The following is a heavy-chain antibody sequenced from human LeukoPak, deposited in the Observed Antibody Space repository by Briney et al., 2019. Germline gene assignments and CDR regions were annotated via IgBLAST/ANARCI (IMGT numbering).Heavy chain of an antibody. Sequence: PGGSLRLSCAASGFTFSNYGMHWVRQAPGKGLEWDSAISGSGGSTYYADSVKGRFTISRDNSKNTLYLQMNSLRAEDTAVYYCAKDTLYSSGWYPDYWGQGTLVTVSS. CDR1: GFTFSNYG. D-gene: IGHD6-19*01. CDR2: ISGSGGST. CDR3: AKDTLYSSGWYPDY. J-gene: IGHJ4*02. V-gene: IGHV3-23*01.